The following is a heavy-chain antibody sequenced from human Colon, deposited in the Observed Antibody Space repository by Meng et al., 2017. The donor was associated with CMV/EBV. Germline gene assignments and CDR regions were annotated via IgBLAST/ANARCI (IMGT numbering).Heavy chain of an antibody. Sequence: GGSLRLSCAASEFTFSSYRMNWVRQAPGKGLEWISSISSGATTIYYADSVKGRFTISRDNAKNSLYLQMNSLRAGDTAVYYCARGSSSSFDYWGQGALVTVSS. CDR1: EFTFSSYR. CDR2: ISSGATTI. J-gene: IGHJ4*02. V-gene: IGHV3-48*04. CDR3: ARGSSSSFDY. D-gene: IGHD6-6*01.